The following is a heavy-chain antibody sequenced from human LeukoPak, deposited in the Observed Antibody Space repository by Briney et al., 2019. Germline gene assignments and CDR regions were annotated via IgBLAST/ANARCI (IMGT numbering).Heavy chain of an antibody. V-gene: IGHV1-2*02. J-gene: IGHJ4*02. CDR1: GYTFTGYY. D-gene: IGHD2-15*01. CDR2: INPNSGGT. CDR3: ARGCSGGSCCFLY. Sequence: ASVKVSCRASGYTFTGYYMHWVRQAPGQGLEWMGWINPNSGGTNYAQKFQGRVTMTRDTSISTAYMELSRLRSDDTAVYYCARGCSGGSCCFLYWGQGTLVTVSS.